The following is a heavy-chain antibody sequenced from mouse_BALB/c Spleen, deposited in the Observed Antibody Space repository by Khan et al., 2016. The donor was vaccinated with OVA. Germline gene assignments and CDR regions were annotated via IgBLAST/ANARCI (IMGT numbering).Heavy chain of an antibody. V-gene: IGHV1-4*01. J-gene: IGHJ3*01. Sequence: QVQLQQSGAELARPGASVKMSCKASGYTFTTYTIHWVKQRPGQGLEWIGYIIPSNDYTNYNQKFKDRATLTADKSSSTAYMQLSSLTSEESAVYYCGREGAYYRSDGWFAYWGQGTLVTVSA. CDR2: IIPSNDYT. CDR3: GREGAYYRSDGWFAY. CDR1: GYTFTTYT. D-gene: IGHD2-14*01.